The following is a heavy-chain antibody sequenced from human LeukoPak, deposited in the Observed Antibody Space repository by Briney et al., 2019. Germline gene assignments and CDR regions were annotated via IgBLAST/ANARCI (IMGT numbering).Heavy chain of an antibody. CDR1: GGSISSSSYY. CDR2: IYYSGST. CDR3: AREPREIVVVTAVAGY. D-gene: IGHD2-21*02. J-gene: IGHJ4*02. V-gene: IGHV4-39*02. Sequence: PSETLSLTCTVSGGSISSSSYYWGWIRQPPGKGLEWIGSIYYSGSTYYNPSLKNRVTISVDTSKNQFSLKLSSVTAADTAVYYCAREPREIVVVTAVAGYWGQGTLVTVSS.